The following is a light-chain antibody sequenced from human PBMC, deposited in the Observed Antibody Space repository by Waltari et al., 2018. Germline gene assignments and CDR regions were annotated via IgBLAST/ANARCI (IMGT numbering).Light chain of an antibody. Sequence: EITQSPDSPPVSLGESATINCKFSQSVLYNFNNKNYLAWFQLKPGQPPKLLIRCASTREPGVPDRFSGSGSGTDFTLTISSLQTEDVAVYYCQQYLTLPYSFGQGTKLEIK. CDR2: CAS. CDR1: QSVLYNFNNKNY. V-gene: IGKV4-1*01. CDR3: QQYLTLPYS. J-gene: IGKJ2*03.